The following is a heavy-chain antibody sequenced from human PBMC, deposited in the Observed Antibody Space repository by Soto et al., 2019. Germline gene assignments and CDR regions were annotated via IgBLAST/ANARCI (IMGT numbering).Heavy chain of an antibody. J-gene: IGHJ4*02. CDR1: GGSISGYY. CDR3: VRIYCSGGNCPGFLDH. CDR2: IFYSGST. D-gene: IGHD2-15*01. V-gene: IGHV4-59*01. Sequence: SETLSLTCTVSGGSISGYYWSWIRQPPGKGLEWIGYIFYSGSTNYNSSLQSRVTMSVDTSKNQFSLKLSSVTAADTAFYFFVRIYCSGGNCPGFLDHWGQGTLVTGSS.